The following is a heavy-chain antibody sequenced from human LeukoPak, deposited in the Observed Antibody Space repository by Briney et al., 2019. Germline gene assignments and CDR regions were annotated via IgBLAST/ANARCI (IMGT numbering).Heavy chain of an antibody. CDR1: GSIFSNYA. V-gene: IGHV3-30*04. J-gene: IGHJ4*02. CDR3: ASTPNGVAAIYFDY. Sequence: GGSRRLSCTASGSIFSNYAMHWVRQAPGKGLEWVAVIPYDGSNKYYADSVKGRFTISRDNAKNTLYLQMNSLRAGDTAVYYCASTPNGVAAIYFDYWGQGTLVTVSS. D-gene: IGHD2-15*01. CDR2: IPYDGSNK.